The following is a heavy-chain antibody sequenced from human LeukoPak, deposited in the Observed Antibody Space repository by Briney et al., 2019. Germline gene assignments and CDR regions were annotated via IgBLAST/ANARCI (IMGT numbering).Heavy chain of an antibody. CDR2: ISGSGGST. D-gene: IGHD3-16*01. CDR1: GFTFSSYA. CDR3: AKGPNLGRYYYMDV. V-gene: IGHV3-23*01. Sequence: GGSLRLSCAASGFTFSSYAMSWVRQAPGKGLEWVSAISGSGGSTYYADSVKGRFTISRDNSKNTLYLQMNSLRAEDTAVYYCAKGPNLGRYYYMDVWGKGTTVTVSS. J-gene: IGHJ6*03.